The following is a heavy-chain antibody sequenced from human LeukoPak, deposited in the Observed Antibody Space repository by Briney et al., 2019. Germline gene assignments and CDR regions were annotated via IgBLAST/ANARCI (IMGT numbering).Heavy chain of an antibody. V-gene: IGHV3-7*01. CDR1: GSTFSSYW. CDR2: IKQDGSEK. CDR3: TPYDY. J-gene: IGHJ4*02. Sequence: PGGSLRLSCAASGSTFSSYWTSWVRQAPGKGLEWVANIKQDGSEKYYVDSVKGRFTISRDNAKNSLYLQMNSLRAEDTAVYYCTPYDYWGQGTLVTASS.